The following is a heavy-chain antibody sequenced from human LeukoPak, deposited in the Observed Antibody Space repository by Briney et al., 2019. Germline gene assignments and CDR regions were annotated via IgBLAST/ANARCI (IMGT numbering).Heavy chain of an antibody. CDR2: ISSSSSTI. CDR3: AGATWDY. J-gene: IGHJ4*02. V-gene: IGHV3-48*04. CDR1: GLTFSSYA. Sequence: PGGSPRLSCAASGLTFSSYAMSWVRQAPGKGLEWVSYISSSSSTIYYADSVKGRFTISRDNAKNSLYLQMNSLRAEDTAVYYCAGATWDYWGQGTLVTVSS. D-gene: IGHD3-16*01.